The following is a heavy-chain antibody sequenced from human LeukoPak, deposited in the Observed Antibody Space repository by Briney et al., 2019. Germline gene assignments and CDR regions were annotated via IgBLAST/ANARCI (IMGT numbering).Heavy chain of an antibody. V-gene: IGHV4-59*01. CDR2: IFSSGST. CDR3: ARTPKSDYAPMNTPTGYLDL. CDR1: GGSITSYH. J-gene: IGHJ2*01. D-gene: IGHD1-1*01. Sequence: SETLSLTCTVSGGSITSYHWTWIRQSPGKGLEWIAYIFSSGSTNYNPSLKSRVIISLDTSKNQFSLKLSSVTAADTAVYYCARTPKSDYAPMNTPTGYLDLWGRGTLVTVSS.